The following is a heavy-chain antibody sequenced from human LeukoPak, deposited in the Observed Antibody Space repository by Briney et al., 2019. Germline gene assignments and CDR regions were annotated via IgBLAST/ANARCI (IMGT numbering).Heavy chain of an antibody. CDR3: ARDLVGTSPDGKNYYYYGMDV. D-gene: IGHD2-21*02. Sequence: PGRSLRLSCAASGFTLSNFAVHWIRQTPGKGLEWVAVISYDGSNKYYADSVKGRFTISRDNSKNTLYLQMNSLRAEDTAVYYCARDLVGTSPDGKNYYYYGMDVWGQGTTVTVSS. J-gene: IGHJ6*02. CDR1: GFTLSNFA. CDR2: ISYDGSNK. V-gene: IGHV3-30-3*01.